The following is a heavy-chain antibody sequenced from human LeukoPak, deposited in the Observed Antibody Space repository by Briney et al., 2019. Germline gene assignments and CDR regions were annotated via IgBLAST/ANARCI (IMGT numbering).Heavy chain of an antibody. CDR2: ISYDGSNK. J-gene: IGHJ4*02. CDR3: ARSPTSSLGYCRLYGCYFDY. D-gene: IGHD2-15*01. CDR1: GFTVSSYA. Sequence: GRSLRLSCAASGFTVSSYAMHWVRQAPGKGLEWVAVISYDGSNKYYADSVKGRFTISRDNSKNRLYLQMNSLRAEDPAVYYCARSPTSSLGYCRLYGCYFDYWGQGTLVTVSS. V-gene: IGHV3-30*04.